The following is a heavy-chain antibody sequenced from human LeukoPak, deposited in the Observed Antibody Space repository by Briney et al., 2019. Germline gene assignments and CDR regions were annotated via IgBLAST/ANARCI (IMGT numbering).Heavy chain of an antibody. J-gene: IGHJ6*02. CDR2: IYYSGST. D-gene: IGHD3-22*01. V-gene: IGHV4-59*01. Sequence: PSETLSLTCTVSGGSISSYYWSWIRQPPGMGLEWIGYIYYSGSTNYNPSLKSRVTISVDTSKNQFSLKLSSVTSADTAVYYCARESKMGYYDSSGYSPFYYGMDVWGQGTTVTVSS. CDR3: ARESKMGYYDSSGYSPFYYGMDV. CDR1: GGSISSYY.